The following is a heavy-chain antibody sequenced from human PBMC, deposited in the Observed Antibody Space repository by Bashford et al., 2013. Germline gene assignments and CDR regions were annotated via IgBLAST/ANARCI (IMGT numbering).Heavy chain of an antibody. J-gene: IGHJ6*02. V-gene: IGHV2-26*01. CDR2: IFSNDEK. CDR1: GFSVSTTGVG. Sequence: SGPTLVKPTQTLTLTCTFSGFSVSTTGVGVSWIRQPPGKALEWLAHIFSNDEKSYSTSLKSRLTISKDTSKSQVVLTMTNMDPVDTATYYCARIKVVGHYGMDVWGQGTTVTVSS. CDR3: ARIKVVGHYGMDV. D-gene: IGHD2-15*01.